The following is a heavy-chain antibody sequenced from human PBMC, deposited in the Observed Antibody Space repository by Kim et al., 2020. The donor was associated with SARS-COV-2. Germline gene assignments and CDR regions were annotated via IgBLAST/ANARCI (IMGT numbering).Heavy chain of an antibody. CDR3: ARTWIFGVDLGP. J-gene: IGHJ5*02. Sequence: TSNPSLTSRVTISVHTSRNQLSLKLSSVTAADTAVYYCARTWIFGVDLGPWGQGTLVTVSS. V-gene: IGHV4-59*01. D-gene: IGHD3-3*01.